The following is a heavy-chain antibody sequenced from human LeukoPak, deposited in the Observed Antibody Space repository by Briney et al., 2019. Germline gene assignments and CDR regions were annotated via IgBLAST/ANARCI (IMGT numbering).Heavy chain of an antibody. CDR1: GFSFSTYE. V-gene: IGHV3-48*03. CDR2: ISSSGSAT. D-gene: IGHD3-16*01. CDR3: AGGGDY. Sequence: PGGSLRLSCAASGFSFSTYEMNWVRQAPGQGLEWISHISSSGSATYYTDSVKGRFTISRDNSKNSLYLQMNSLRAEDTVVYYWAGGGDYWGQGTLVTVSS. J-gene: IGHJ4*02.